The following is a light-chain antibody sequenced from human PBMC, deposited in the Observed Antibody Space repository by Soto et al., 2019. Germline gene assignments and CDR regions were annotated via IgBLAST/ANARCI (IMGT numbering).Light chain of an antibody. Sequence: SVLRQPRAESGALAEGVAIFCSGTSSNLGAGYDVQWYRQFPGTAPKLLIYANSVRPSGVPDRFSGSKSGTSASLAITGLQADDEADYYRQSYARSLIVSLVLGTGTNVTVL. CDR2: ANS. CDR1: SSNLGAGYD. V-gene: IGLV1-40*01. J-gene: IGLJ1*01. CDR3: QSYARSLIVSLV.